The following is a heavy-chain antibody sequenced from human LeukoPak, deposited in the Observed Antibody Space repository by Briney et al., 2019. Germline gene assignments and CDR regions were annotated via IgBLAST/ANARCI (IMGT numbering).Heavy chain of an antibody. V-gene: IGHV3-23*01. CDR3: ATFGVIIRNAYFDF. D-gene: IGHD3-3*01. CDR2: ISGSGGST. CDR1: GFTFSSYA. Sequence: GGSLRLSCAASGFTFSSYAMSWVRQAPGKGLEWVSAISGSGGSTYYADSVKGRFTISRDNSKNTLYLQMNSLRAEDTAVYYCATFGVIIRNAYFDFWGQGALVTVSS. J-gene: IGHJ4*02.